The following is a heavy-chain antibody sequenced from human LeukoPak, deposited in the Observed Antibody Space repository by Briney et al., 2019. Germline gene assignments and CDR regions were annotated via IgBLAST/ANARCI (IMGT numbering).Heavy chain of an antibody. D-gene: IGHD6-19*01. Sequence: GASVKVSCKASGYTFTSYDINWVRQATGQGLEWMGWMNPNSGNTGYAQKFQGRVTTTRNTSISTAYMDLSSRRSDDTAVYYCARRAVAYYYYYYMDVWGKGTTVTVSS. CDR1: GYTFTSYD. V-gene: IGHV1-8*03. CDR2: MNPNSGNT. CDR3: ARRAVAYYYYYYMDV. J-gene: IGHJ6*03.